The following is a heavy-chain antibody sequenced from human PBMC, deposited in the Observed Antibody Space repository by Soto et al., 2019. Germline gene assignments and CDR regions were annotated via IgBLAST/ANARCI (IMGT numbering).Heavy chain of an antibody. CDR3: ARDRSIVVVVAANAFDI. Sequence: SVKVSCKASGGTFSSYAISWVRQAPGQGLEWMGGIIPIFGTANYAQKFQGRVTITADESTSTAYMELSSLRSEDTAVYYCARDRSIVVVVAANAFDIWGQGTMVTVSS. V-gene: IGHV1-69*13. CDR1: GGTFSSYA. D-gene: IGHD2-15*01. CDR2: IIPIFGTA. J-gene: IGHJ3*02.